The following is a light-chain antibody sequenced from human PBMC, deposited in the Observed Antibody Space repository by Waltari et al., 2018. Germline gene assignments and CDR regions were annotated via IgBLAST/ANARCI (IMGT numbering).Light chain of an antibody. Sequence: EIVLTQSPGTLSLSPGERATLSCRASQRVGRSLAWYQQKPGQAPRLLIYDTSSRATGIPDRFSGSGSGTDFSLTISRLEPEDFAVYYCQHYVSLPATFGQGTKVEI. V-gene: IGKV3-20*01. CDR1: QRVGRS. CDR2: DTS. CDR3: QHYVSLPAT. J-gene: IGKJ1*01.